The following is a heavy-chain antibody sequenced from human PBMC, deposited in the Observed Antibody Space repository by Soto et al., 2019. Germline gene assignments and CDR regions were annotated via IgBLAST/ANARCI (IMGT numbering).Heavy chain of an antibody. CDR3: ARGPGATGKYYYYGMDV. D-gene: IGHD1-26*01. V-gene: IGHV4-59*01. J-gene: IGHJ6*02. CDR2: IYYSGST. CDR1: GGSISSYY. Sequence: SETLSLTCTVSGGSISSYYWSWIRKPPGKGLEWIGYIYYSGSTNYNPSLKSRVTISVDTSKNQFSLKLSSVTAADTAVYYCARGPGATGKYYYYGMDVWGQGTTVTVSS.